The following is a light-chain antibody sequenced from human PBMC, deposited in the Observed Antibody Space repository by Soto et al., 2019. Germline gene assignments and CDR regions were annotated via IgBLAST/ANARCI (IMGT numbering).Light chain of an antibody. CDR3: MQALQTAIT. Sequence: DIMMTQTPLSLPVTPGEPSSMSFRSSQSLLHSNGYNYLDWYLQKPGQSPQLLIYLGSNRASGVPDRFSGSGSGTDFTLKISRVEAEDVGVYYCMQALQTAITFGQGTRLEI. CDR1: QSLLHSNGYNY. CDR2: LGS. J-gene: IGKJ5*01. V-gene: IGKV2-28*01.